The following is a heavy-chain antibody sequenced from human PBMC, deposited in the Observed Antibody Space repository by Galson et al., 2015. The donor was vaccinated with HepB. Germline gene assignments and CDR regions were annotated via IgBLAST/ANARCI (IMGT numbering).Heavy chain of an antibody. D-gene: IGHD3-9*01. V-gene: IGHV3-33*01. J-gene: IGHJ4*02. CDR2: IWYDGSNK. CDR3: AREYDILTGYWLDY. Sequence: SLRLSCAASGFTFSSYGMHWVRQAPGKGLEWVAVIWYDGSNKYYADSVKGRFTISRDNSKNALYLQMNSLRAEDTAVYYCAREYDILTGYWLDYWGQGTLVTVSS. CDR1: GFTFSSYG.